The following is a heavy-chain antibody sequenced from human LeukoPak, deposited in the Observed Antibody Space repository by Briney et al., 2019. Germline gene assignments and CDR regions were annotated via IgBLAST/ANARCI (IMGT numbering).Heavy chain of an antibody. J-gene: IGHJ6*02. D-gene: IGHD3-22*01. CDR1: GGSVSSGSYY. Sequence: SETLSLTCTVSGGSVSSGSYYWSWIRQPPGKGLEWIGEINHSGSTNYNPSLKSRVTISVDTSKNQFSLKLSSVTAADTAVYYCARGPFWSSGYYLYYYYGMDVWGQGTTVTVSS. V-gene: IGHV4-61*01. CDR2: INHSGST. CDR3: ARGPFWSSGYYLYYYYGMDV.